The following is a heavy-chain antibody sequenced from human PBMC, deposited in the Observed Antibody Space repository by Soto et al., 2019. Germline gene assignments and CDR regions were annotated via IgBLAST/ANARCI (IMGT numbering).Heavy chain of an antibody. V-gene: IGHV1-69*01. J-gene: IGHJ5*02. D-gene: IGHD3-22*01. CDR3: AREDDTTGHYSWFDP. Sequence: QVQLEQSGPELKKPGSSVKVSCKPSGVSFDSFTFSWVRQAPGQGLEWMGGFVPMFGSASVAQRFQGRVRITADASTGIGYMEVRDLRSDDSAIYYCAREDDTTGHYSWFDPWGPGTLVTVSS. CDR1: GVSFDSFT. CDR2: FVPMFGSA.